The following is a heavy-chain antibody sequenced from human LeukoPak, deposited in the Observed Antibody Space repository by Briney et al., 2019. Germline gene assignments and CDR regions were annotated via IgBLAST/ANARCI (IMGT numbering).Heavy chain of an antibody. V-gene: IGHV3-30*03. J-gene: IGHJ4*02. Sequence: GGSLRLSCAASGFTFSSYGVHWVRQAPGKGLEWVAIISQDGTNKYYGDSVKGRFTVSRDNSRNTLYLQMNSLRAEDTAVYYCARDSGRLAVAGSGVLDYWVQGTLVTVSS. CDR1: GFTFSSYG. D-gene: IGHD6-19*01. CDR2: ISQDGTNK. CDR3: ARDSGRLAVAGSGVLDY.